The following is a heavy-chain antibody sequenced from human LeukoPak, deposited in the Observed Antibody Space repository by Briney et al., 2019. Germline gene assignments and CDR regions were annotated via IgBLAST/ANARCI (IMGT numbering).Heavy chain of an antibody. CDR2: INHGGST. J-gene: IGHJ6*02. Sequence: SETLSLTCAAYGDSFSGNYWTWIRQPPGKGLEWVGEINHGGSTNYNPSLKSRVTISVDTSKNQFSLRLTSVTAADTAVYYCARAPLGYYYGSGSSSNPGVYYYYGIDVWGQGTTVTVSS. D-gene: IGHD3-10*01. V-gene: IGHV4-34*01. CDR1: GDSFSGNY. CDR3: ARAPLGYYYGSGSSSNPGVYYYYGIDV.